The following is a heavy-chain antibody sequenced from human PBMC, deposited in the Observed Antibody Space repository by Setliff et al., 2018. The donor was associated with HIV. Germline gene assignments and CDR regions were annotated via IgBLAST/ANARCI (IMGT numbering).Heavy chain of an antibody. D-gene: IGHD3-22*01. CDR2: INHSGST. CDR3: ARADNYYYDSGAFKSGLDAFDI. J-gene: IGHJ3*02. Sequence: PSETLSLTCAVYGGSFSEYYWSWIRQSPGKGLEWIGEINHSGSTHYNPPLKSRATISVDTSKNQFSLKLSSVTAADTAVYHCARADNYYYDSGAFKSGLDAFDIWGQGTMVTV. CDR1: GGSFSEYY. V-gene: IGHV4-34*01.